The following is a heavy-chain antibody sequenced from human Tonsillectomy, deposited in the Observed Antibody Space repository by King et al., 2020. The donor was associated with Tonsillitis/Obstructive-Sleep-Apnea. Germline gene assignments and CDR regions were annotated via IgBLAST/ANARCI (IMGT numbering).Heavy chain of an antibody. CDR1: GGSISSSNW. Sequence: QLQESGPGLVKPSGTLSLTCAVYGGSISSSNWWSWVRQPPGRGLEWIGEIYHSGSTNYNPSLKSRVTISVDKSKNQFSLKLSSVTAADTAVYYCASRYCSSTSCFNWFDPWGQGTLVTVSS. CDR3: ASRYCSSTSCFNWFDP. J-gene: IGHJ5*02. V-gene: IGHV4-4*02. CDR2: IYHSGST. D-gene: IGHD2-2*01.